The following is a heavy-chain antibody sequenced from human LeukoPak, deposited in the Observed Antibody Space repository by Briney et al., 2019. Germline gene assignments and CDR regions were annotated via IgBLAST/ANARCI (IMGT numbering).Heavy chain of an antibody. J-gene: IGHJ6*02. CDR2: ISYSGST. D-gene: IGHD2-2*01. Sequence: PSETLSLTCAVYGGSFSGDYWSWIRQPPGKGLEWIGYISYSGSTNYNPSLKSRVTISGDTSKNQFSLMLSSVTAAETAVYYCARGCTRCYPNYGMDVWGQGTTVTVSS. V-gene: IGHV4-59*01. CDR1: GGSFSGDY. CDR3: ARGCTRCYPNYGMDV.